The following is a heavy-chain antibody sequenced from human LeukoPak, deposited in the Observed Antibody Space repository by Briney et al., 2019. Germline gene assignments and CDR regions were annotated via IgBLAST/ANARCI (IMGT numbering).Heavy chain of an antibody. CDR3: ARDGYSYGQPFDY. CDR1: GFTFSSYS. V-gene: IGHV3-21*01. Sequence: GGSLRLSCAASGFTFSSYSMNWVRQAPGKGLEWVSSISSSSSYIYYADSVKGRFTISRDNAKNSLYLQMNSLRAEDTAVYYCARDGYSYGQPFDYWGQGTLATVSS. CDR2: ISSSSSYI. D-gene: IGHD5-18*01. J-gene: IGHJ4*02.